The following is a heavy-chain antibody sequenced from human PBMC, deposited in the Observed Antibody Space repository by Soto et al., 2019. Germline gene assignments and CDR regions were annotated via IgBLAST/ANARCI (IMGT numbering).Heavy chain of an antibody. J-gene: IGHJ4*02. CDR1: GYTFTSYS. V-gene: IGHV1-46*01. CDR2: INPSGDIT. Sequence: GASVKVSCKASGYTFTSYSMQWVRQAPGQGLEWMGIINPSGDITSYAQKFQGRVTMTRDTSTSTVYMELSGLSSEDTAVYYCARTHGWSGYYGFDYWGQRTLVTVSS. CDR3: ARTHGWSGYYGFDY. D-gene: IGHD3-3*01.